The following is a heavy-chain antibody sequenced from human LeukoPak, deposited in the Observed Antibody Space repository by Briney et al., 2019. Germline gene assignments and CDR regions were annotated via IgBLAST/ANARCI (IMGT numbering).Heavy chain of an antibody. CDR1: GFTFSNAW. Sequence: PGGSLRLSCAASGFTFSNAWMSWVRQAPGKGLEWVGRIKSKTDGGTTDYAAPVKGRFTISRDDSKNTLYLQMNSLKTEDTAVYYRTTEGFGDYEGFDYWGQGTLVTVSS. CDR3: TTEGFGDYEGFDY. V-gene: IGHV3-15*01. CDR2: IKSKTDGGTT. J-gene: IGHJ4*02. D-gene: IGHD4-17*01.